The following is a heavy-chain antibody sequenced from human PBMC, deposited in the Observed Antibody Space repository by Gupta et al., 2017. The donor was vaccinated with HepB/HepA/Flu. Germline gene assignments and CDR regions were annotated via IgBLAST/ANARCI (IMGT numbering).Heavy chain of an antibody. CDR3: AKDQPPSGNNTPPHLDY. J-gene: IGHJ4*02. D-gene: IGHD1-26*01. CDR2: ISYDGSNK. Sequence: QVQLVESGGGVVQPGRSLRLSCAASGFTFSSYGLHWVRQAPGKGLEWVAVISYDGSNKYYADSVKGRFTISRDNSKNTLYLQMNSLRAEDTAVYYCAKDQPPSGNNTPPHLDYWGQGTLVTVSS. CDR1: GFTFSSYG. V-gene: IGHV3-30*18.